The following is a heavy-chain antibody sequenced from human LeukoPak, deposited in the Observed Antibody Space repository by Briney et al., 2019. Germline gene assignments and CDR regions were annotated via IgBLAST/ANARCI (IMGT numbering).Heavy chain of an antibody. V-gene: IGHV1-2*02. J-gene: IGHJ4*02. Sequence: ASVKVSCKASGYTFTGYYMHWVRQAPGQGLEWMGWINPNSGGTNYAQKFQGRVTMTRDTSISTAYMELSRLRSDDTAVYYCARMEGCSGGSCYLFDYWGQGTLVTASS. CDR2: INPNSGGT. CDR3: ARMEGCSGGSCYLFDY. D-gene: IGHD2-15*01. CDR1: GYTFTGYY.